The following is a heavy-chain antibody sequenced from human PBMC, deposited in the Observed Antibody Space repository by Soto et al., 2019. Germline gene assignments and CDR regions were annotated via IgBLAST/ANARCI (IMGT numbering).Heavy chain of an antibody. CDR2: MYTSGST. V-gene: IGHV4-61*02. D-gene: IGHD4-17*01. CDR1: GGSISSGNYY. CDR3: AREGYSDPYSYYQTLDV. Sequence: SETLSLTCTVSGGSISSGNYYWTWIRQPAGKGLEWIGRMYTSGSTNYNPPLKSRVTMSVDTSKNQFSLNLRSVTAADTAVYYCAREGYSDPYSYYQTLDVWGQGTTVTVSS. J-gene: IGHJ6*02.